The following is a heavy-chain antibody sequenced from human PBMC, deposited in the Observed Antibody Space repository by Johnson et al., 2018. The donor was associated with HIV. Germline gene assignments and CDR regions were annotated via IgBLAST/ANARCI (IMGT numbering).Heavy chain of an antibody. V-gene: IGHV3-9*01. D-gene: IGHD3-16*01. Sequence: VQLVESGGGLVQPGRSLRLSCAASGFTFDDYAMHWVRQAPAKGLEWVSGISWNSGSIGYADSVKGRFTISRDNAKNSLYLKMNSLRAEDTALYYCAKAPWRGGDPNSAFDIWGQGTMVTVSS. CDR2: ISWNSGSI. J-gene: IGHJ3*02. CDR1: GFTFDDYA. CDR3: AKAPWRGGDPNSAFDI.